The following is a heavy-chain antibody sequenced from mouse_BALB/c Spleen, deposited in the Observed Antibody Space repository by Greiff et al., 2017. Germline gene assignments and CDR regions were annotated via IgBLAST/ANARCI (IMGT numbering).Heavy chain of an antibody. J-gene: IGHJ2*01. V-gene: IGHV1-5*01. D-gene: IGHD2-2*01. CDR1: GYTFTSYW. Sequence: EVMLVESGTVLARPGASVKMSCKASGYTFTSYWMHWVKQRPGQGLEWIGAIYPGNSDTSYNQKFKGKAKLTAVTSTSTAYMELSSLTNEDSAVYYCTILLWLRRAFDYWGQGTTLTVSS. CDR3: TILLWLRRAFDY. CDR2: IYPGNSDT.